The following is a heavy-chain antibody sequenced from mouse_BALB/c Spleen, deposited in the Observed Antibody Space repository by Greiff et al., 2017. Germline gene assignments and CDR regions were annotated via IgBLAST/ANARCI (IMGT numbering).Heavy chain of an antibody. D-gene: IGHD1-2*01. CDR3: ARPKFITTASYAMDY. Sequence: EVKLVESGGGLVKPGGSLKLSCAASGFTFSSYAMSWVRQTPEKRLEWVATISSGGSYTYYPDSVKGRFTISRDNAKNTLYLQMSSLRSEDTAMYYCARPKFITTASYAMDYWGQGTSVTVSS. V-gene: IGHV5-9-3*01. CDR1: GFTFSSYA. CDR2: ISSGGSYT. J-gene: IGHJ4*01.